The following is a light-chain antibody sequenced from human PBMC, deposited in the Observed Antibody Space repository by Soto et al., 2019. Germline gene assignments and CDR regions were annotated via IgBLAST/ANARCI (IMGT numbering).Light chain of an antibody. CDR2: EVS. CDR1: QSLLHSDGKTY. CDR3: MQITQLPYT. V-gene: IGKV2D-29*01. J-gene: IGKJ2*01. Sequence: DIVMTQSPLSLSVTPGQPASISCSQSLLHSDGKTYLNWYVQKPGQPPQLLIYEVSNRFSGVPDRFSGSGSGTDFTPKISRVEAEDVGVYYCMQITQLPYTLGQGTKLEIK.